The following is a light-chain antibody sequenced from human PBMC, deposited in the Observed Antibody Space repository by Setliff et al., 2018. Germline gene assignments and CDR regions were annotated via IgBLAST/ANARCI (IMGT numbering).Light chain of an antibody. CDR3: SSYAGSYIYV. CDR2: GVS. J-gene: IGLJ1*01. V-gene: IGLV2-8*01. CDR1: SSDVGGYNH. Sequence: QSALAQPASVSGSPGQSVTISCTGTSSDVGGYNHVSWYQQHPGKAPKLLTYGVSKRPSGVPDRFSGSKSGNTASLTVSGLQADDEADYYCSSYAGSYIYVFGTGTKVTVL.